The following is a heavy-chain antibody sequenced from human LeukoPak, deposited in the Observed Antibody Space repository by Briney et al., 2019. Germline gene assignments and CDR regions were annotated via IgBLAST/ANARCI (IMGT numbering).Heavy chain of an antibody. Sequence: GGSLRLSCAASGFTFSSYAMHWVRQAPGKGLEWVAVISYDGSNKYYADSVKGRFTISRDNSKNTLYLQMNSLRAEDTAVYYCARGIVLMVYAIREYYFDYWGQGTLVTVSS. J-gene: IGHJ4*02. D-gene: IGHD2-8*01. V-gene: IGHV3-30-3*01. CDR2: ISYDGSNK. CDR1: GFTFSSYA. CDR3: ARGIVLMVYAIREYYFDY.